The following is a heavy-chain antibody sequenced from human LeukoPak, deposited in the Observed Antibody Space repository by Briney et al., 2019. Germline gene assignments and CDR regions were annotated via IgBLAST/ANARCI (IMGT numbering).Heavy chain of an antibody. Sequence: SGGSLRLSCAASGFTFSSYAMSWVRQAPGKGLEWVSAISGSGGSTYYADSVKGRFTISRDNSKNTLYLQMNSLRAEDTAVYYCAKPIFGVVIPKAYFDYWGQGTLVTVSS. CDR1: GFTFSSYA. CDR3: AKPIFGVVIPKAYFDY. V-gene: IGHV3-23*01. J-gene: IGHJ4*02. D-gene: IGHD3-3*01. CDR2: ISGSGGST.